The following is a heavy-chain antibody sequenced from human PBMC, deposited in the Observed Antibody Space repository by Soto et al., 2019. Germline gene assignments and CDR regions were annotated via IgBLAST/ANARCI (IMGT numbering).Heavy chain of an antibody. Sequence: ASVKVSCKASGYTFTSYAMHWVRQAPGQGLEWMGRINASNGNTKYSQKFQGRVTMTRDTSTSTVYMELSSLRSEDTAVYYCAREGFITMVRAPFDYWGQGTLVTVSS. CDR2: INASNGNT. CDR1: GYTFTSYA. CDR3: AREGFITMVRAPFDY. J-gene: IGHJ4*02. D-gene: IGHD3-10*01. V-gene: IGHV1-3*01.